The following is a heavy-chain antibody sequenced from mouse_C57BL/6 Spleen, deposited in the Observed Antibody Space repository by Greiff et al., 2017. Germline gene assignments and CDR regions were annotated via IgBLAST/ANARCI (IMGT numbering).Heavy chain of an antibody. CDR1: GYTFTSYW. V-gene: IGHV1-53*01. CDR3: SRSAQDWFAY. Sequence: VQLQQPGTELVKPGASVKLSCKASGYTFTSYWMNWVKQRPGQGLEWIGNINPSNGGTNYNEKFKSRATLTVDKSSSTAYMRLSSLTSADSAVYDRSRSAQDWFAYWGQGTLVTVSA. CDR2: INPSNGGT. J-gene: IGHJ3*01.